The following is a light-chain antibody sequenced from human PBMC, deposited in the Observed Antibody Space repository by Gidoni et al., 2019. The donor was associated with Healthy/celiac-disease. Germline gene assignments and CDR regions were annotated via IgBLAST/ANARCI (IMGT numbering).Light chain of an antibody. CDR1: SSDVGVYNY. CDR2: EVS. CDR3: SSYAGSNNLGV. V-gene: IGLV2-8*01. Sequence: QSALTQPPPASGSPGRSVTISCTGTSSDVGVYNYVPWYQQHPGKAPKLMIYEVSKRPSGVPDRFSGSKSGNTASLTVSGLQAEDEADYYCSSYAGSNNLGVFGGGTKLTVL. J-gene: IGLJ2*01.